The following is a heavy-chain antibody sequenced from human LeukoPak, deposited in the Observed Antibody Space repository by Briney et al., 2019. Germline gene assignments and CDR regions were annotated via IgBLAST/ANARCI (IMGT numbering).Heavy chain of an antibody. D-gene: IGHD3-22*01. CDR3: ARAGGYYDSSGYSSGVYY. V-gene: IGHV1-2*02. Sequence: GASVKVSCKASGYTFTGYYMHWVRPAPGQGLEWMGRINPNSGGTNYTEMFQGRVTMTRDTSISTAYMELSRLRSDDTAVYYCARAGGYYDSSGYSSGVYYWGQGTLVSVSS. CDR2: INPNSGGT. J-gene: IGHJ4*02. CDR1: GYTFTGYY.